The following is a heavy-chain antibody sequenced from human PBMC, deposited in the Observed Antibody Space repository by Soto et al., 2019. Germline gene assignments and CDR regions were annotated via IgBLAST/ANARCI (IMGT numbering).Heavy chain of an antibody. CDR3: AKVPRITIFGFLDYYYYMDV. CDR2: ISGSGGST. D-gene: IGHD3-3*01. V-gene: IGHV3-23*01. CDR1: GFTFSSYA. Sequence: GGSLRLSCAASGFTFSSYAMSWVRQAPGKGLEWVSAISGSGGSTYYADSVKGRFTISRDNSKNTLYLQMNSLRAEDTAVYYCAKVPRITIFGFLDYYYYMDVWGKGTTVTVSS. J-gene: IGHJ6*03.